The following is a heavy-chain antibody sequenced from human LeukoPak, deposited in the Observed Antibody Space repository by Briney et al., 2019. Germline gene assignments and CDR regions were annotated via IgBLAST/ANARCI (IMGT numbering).Heavy chain of an antibody. Sequence: SETLSLTCAVYDGSFSGYYWSWIRQPPGKGLEWIGEINHSGSTNYNPSLKSRVTISVDTSKNQFSLKLSSVTAADTAVYYCARTYSSSWFNWFDPWGQGTLVTVSS. CDR2: INHSGST. CDR1: DGSFSGYY. J-gene: IGHJ5*02. V-gene: IGHV4-34*01. CDR3: ARTYSSSWFNWFDP. D-gene: IGHD6-13*01.